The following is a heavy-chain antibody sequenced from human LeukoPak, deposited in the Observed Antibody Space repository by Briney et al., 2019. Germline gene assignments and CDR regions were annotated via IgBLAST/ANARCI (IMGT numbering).Heavy chain of an antibody. CDR1: GGSLSSYY. CDR3: ARVTGYMIEDYFDY. CDR2: IYYSGST. V-gene: IGHV4-59*01. J-gene: IGHJ4*02. Sequence: PSETLSLTCTVSGGSLSSYYWSWIRQPPGKGLEWMGYIYYSGSTNYNPSLKSRVTISVKTSKNQFSLKLSSVTAADTAIYYCARVTGYMIEDYFDYWGQGTLVTVSS. D-gene: IGHD3-22*01.